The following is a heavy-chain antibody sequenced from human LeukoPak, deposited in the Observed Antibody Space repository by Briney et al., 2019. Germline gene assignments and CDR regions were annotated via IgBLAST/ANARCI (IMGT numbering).Heavy chain of an antibody. D-gene: IGHD3-10*01. Sequence: ASVKVSCKASGYTFTSYAMHWVRQAPGQRLEWMGWINAGNGNTKYSQQFQGRVTITRDTSASTAYMELSSLRSEDTAVYYCARIYHYYGSGSYSPSNWFDPWGQGTLVTVSS. CDR3: ARIYHYYGSGSYSPSNWFDP. CDR2: INAGNGNT. V-gene: IGHV1-3*01. CDR1: GYTFTSYA. J-gene: IGHJ5*02.